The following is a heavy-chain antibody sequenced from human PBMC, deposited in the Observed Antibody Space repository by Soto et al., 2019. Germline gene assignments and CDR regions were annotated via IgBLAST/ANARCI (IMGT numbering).Heavy chain of an antibody. CDR3: AREARYSSSWEGNY. V-gene: IGHV3-53*01. CDR2: IYSGGST. Sequence: SMRDSCGVSEFTISSNYMSWVRKAPGKGLEWVSVIYSGGSTYYADSVKGRFTISRDNSKNTLYLQMNSLRAEDTAVYYCAREARYSSSWEGNYWGQGTLVTVSS. J-gene: IGHJ4*02. CDR1: EFTISSNY. D-gene: IGHD6-13*01.